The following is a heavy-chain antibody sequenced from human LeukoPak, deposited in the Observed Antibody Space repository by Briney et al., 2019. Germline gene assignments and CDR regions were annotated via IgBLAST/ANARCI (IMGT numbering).Heavy chain of an antibody. CDR3: AKRDCSGGSCYFIY. V-gene: IGHV3-23*01. CDR2: ISGSGGST. D-gene: IGHD2-15*01. J-gene: IGHJ4*02. Sequence: TGGSLRLSCAASGFTFSSYAMSWVRQAPGKGLEWVSAISGSGGSTYYADSVKGRFTISRDNSKNTLYLQMNSLRAEDTAVYYCAKRDCSGGSCYFIYWGQGTLVTVSS. CDR1: GFTFSSYA.